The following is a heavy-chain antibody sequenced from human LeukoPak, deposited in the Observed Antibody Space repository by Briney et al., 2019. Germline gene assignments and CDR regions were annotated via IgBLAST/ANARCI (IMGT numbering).Heavy chain of an antibody. J-gene: IGHJ4*02. V-gene: IGHV4-59*01. CDR2: IYYSGST. CDR3: ASTMATISYFDY. Sequence: SVTLSLTCTVSGGSISSYYWSWIRQPPGKGLEWIGYIYYSGSTNYNPSLKSRVTISVDTSKSQFSLKLSSVTAADTAVYYCASTMATISYFDYWGQGTLVTVSS. D-gene: IGHD5-24*01. CDR1: GGSISSYY.